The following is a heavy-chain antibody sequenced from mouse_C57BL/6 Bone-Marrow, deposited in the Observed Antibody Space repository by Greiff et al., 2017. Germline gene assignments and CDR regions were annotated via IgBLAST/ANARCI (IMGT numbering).Heavy chain of an antibody. CDR3: ASLLWLRRWYAMDY. CDR1: GYTFTSYW. J-gene: IGHJ4*01. V-gene: IGHV1-50*01. D-gene: IGHD2-2*01. Sequence: VQLKEPGAELVKPGASVKLSCKASGYTFTSYWMQWVKQRPGQGLEWIGEIDPSDSYTNYNQKFKGKATLTVDTSSSTAYMQLSSLTSEDSAVYYCASLLWLRRWYAMDYWGQGTSVTVSS. CDR2: IDPSDSYT.